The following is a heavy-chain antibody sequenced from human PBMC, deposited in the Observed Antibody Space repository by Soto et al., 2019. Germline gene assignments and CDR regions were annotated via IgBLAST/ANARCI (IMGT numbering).Heavy chain of an antibody. J-gene: IGHJ6*02. D-gene: IGHD3-16*01. CDR1: GDYIVGGSEY. CDR2: IFSSGTT. CDR3: ARVPSPFDFYYAMDV. Sequence: ETLSLSYTVAGDYIVGGSEYWSWIRQAPGKGLEWIGYIFSSGTTYYNPSLKSRLTMSLDTSQSQFSLKLNSVTAADTAVYFCARVPSPFDFYYAMDVWGQGTTVTVSS. V-gene: IGHV4-30-4*02.